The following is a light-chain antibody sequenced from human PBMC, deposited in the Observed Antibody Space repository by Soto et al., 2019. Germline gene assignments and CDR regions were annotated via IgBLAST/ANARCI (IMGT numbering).Light chain of an antibody. CDR3: CSYAGSGTDNYV. CDR1: SSDIGTYNL. Sequence: QSALTQPASVSGSPGQSITISCTGTSSDIGTYNLVSWYQHYRGKAPKLMIYEGIKRPSGVSNRFSGSKSGNTAFLTISGLQAEDEADYYCCSYAGSGTDNYVFGSGTKVTVL. V-gene: IGLV2-23*01. J-gene: IGLJ1*01. CDR2: EGI.